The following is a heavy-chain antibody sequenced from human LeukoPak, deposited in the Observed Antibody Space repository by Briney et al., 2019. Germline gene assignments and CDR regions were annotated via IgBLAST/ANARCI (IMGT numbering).Heavy chain of an antibody. V-gene: IGHV3-7*01. D-gene: IGHD2-15*01. Sequence: HAGGSLRLSCAASGFTFSSYWMSWVRQAPGKGLEWVANIKQDGSEKYYVDSVKGRFTISRDNAKNSLYLQMNSLRAEDTAVYYCARASTQVVVAATPIGYWGQGTLVTVSS. J-gene: IGHJ4*02. CDR2: IKQDGSEK. CDR3: ARASTQVVVAATPIGY. CDR1: GFTFSSYW.